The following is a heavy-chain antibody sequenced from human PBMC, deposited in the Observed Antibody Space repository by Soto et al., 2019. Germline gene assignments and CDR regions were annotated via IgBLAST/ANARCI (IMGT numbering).Heavy chain of an antibody. CDR3: ARESLVATGCFDY. CDR1: GFTFSSYG. CDR2: IWYDGSNK. V-gene: IGHV3-33*01. Sequence: GGSLRLSCAASGFTFSSYGMHWVRQAPGKGLEWVAVIWYDGSNKYYADSVKGRFTISRDNSKNTLYLQMNSLRAEDTAVYYCARESLVATGCFDYWGQGTLVTVSS. D-gene: IGHD5-12*01. J-gene: IGHJ4*02.